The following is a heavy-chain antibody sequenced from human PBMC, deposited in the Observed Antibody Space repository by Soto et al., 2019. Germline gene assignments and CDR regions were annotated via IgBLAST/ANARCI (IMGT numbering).Heavy chain of an antibody. V-gene: IGHV4-59*08. J-gene: IGHJ4*02. CDR1: GGSISSFW. CDR3: ARHFSVDYFDY. CDR2: IHHSGAT. Sequence: PSETLSLTCAVSGGSISSFWWSWVRQAPGMGLEWIGEIHHSGATNHNPSLKSRVTVSVDTSKSQFSLRLSSVTAADTAVYYCARHFSVDYFDYWGQGALVTVSS.